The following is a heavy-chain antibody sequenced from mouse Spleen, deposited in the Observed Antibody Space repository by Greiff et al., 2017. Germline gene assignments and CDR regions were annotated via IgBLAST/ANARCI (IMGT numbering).Heavy chain of an antibody. J-gene: IGHJ2*01. CDR3: TRGYYGLDY. D-gene: IGHD1-1*01. V-gene: IGHV5-6-4*01. CDR2: ISSGGSYT. Sequence: LQQSGGGLVKPGGSLKLSCAASGFTFSSYTMSWVRQTPEKRLEWVATISSGGSYTYYPDSVKGRFTISRDNAKNTLYLQMSSLKSEDTAMYYCTRGYYGLDYWGQGTTLTVSS. CDR1: GFTFSSYT.